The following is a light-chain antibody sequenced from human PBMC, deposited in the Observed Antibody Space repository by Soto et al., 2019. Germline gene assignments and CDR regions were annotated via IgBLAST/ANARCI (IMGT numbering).Light chain of an antibody. Sequence: QSVLTQSASVSESPGQSITISCTGTSTDVGAYNYVSWYQKYPGKAPKLMIYEVNYRPSGVSNRFSGSKSGNTASLTISGLQAEDEADYYCSSYTSSRTLVFGGGTKLTVL. V-gene: IGLV2-14*01. J-gene: IGLJ2*01. CDR3: SSYTSSRTLV. CDR2: EVN. CDR1: STDVGAYNY.